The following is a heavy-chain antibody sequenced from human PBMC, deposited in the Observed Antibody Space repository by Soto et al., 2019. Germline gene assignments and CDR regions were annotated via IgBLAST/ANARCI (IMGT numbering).Heavy chain of an antibody. Sequence: QVQLVESGGGVVQPGRSLRLSCAASGFTFSSYGMHWVRQAPGKGLEWVAVIWYDGSNKYYADSVKGRFTISRDNSKHTLYLQMNSLRAEDTAVYYCASTAGIAHYLRYWGQGTLVTVSS. J-gene: IGHJ4*02. D-gene: IGHD6-13*01. CDR2: IWYDGSNK. CDR3: ASTAGIAHYLRY. V-gene: IGHV3-33*01. CDR1: GFTFSSYG.